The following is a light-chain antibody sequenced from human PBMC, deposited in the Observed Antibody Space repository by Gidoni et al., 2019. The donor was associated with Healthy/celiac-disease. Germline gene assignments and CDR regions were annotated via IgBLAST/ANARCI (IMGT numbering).Light chain of an antibody. Sequence: IQLTPSPSSLSASVGDRVTITCQSSQDSSNYLKWYQQKPGKATKLLIYDASKLETGVPSRFSGSGSGTDFTITISRLQPEDIATYYCQQNDKLPLTFGGGTKVEIK. CDR1: QDSSNY. CDR3: QQNDKLPLT. J-gene: IGKJ4*01. CDR2: DAS. V-gene: IGKV1-33*01.